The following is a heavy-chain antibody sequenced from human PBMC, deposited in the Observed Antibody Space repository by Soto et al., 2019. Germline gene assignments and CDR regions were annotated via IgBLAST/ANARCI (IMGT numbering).Heavy chain of an antibody. CDR2: IKSKTDGGTT. CDR3: TTYPPWFGTEFDY. D-gene: IGHD3-10*01. V-gene: IGHV3-15*01. J-gene: IGHJ4*02. CDR1: GFTFSNAW. Sequence: GGSLRLSCAASGFTFSNAWMSWVRQAPGKGLEWVGRIKSKTDGGTTDYAAPVKGRFTISRDDSKNTLYLQMNSLKTEDTAVYYCTTYPPWFGTEFDYWGQGTLVTVSS.